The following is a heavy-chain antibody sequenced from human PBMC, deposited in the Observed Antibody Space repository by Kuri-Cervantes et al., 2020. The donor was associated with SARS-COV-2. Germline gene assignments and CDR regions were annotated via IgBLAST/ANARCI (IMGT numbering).Heavy chain of an antibody. CDR1: GDSVSSTSAA. V-gene: IGHV6-1*01. Sequence: LRLSCAISGDSVSSTSAAWNWIRQSPSRGLEWLGRTYHRSKWYNEYAVSAKSRITINPDTSKNQFSLQLNFVTPEDTAVYYCARAPDGYCSGGSCYSGYFQHWGQGTLVTVSS. J-gene: IGHJ1*01. CDR3: ARAPDGYCSGGSCYSGYFQH. D-gene: IGHD2-15*01. CDR2: TYHRSKWYN.